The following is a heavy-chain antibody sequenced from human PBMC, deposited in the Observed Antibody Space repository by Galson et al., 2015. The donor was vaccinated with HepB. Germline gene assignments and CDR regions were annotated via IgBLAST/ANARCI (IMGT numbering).Heavy chain of an antibody. J-gene: IGHJ4*02. Sequence: SLRLSCAASGFTFSNAWMNWVRQAPGKGLEWVGRIKSKTDGGTTDYAAPVKGRFTISRDDSKNTLYLQMNSLKTEDTAVYYCTTDPNWNYGRVDYFDYWGQGTLVTVSS. CDR2: IKSKTDGGTT. CDR3: TTDPNWNYGRVDYFDY. D-gene: IGHD1-7*01. V-gene: IGHV3-15*07. CDR1: GFTFSNAW.